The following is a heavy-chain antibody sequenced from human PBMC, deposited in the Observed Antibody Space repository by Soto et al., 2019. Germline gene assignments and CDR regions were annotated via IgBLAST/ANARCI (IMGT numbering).Heavy chain of an antibody. CDR2: IKQDGSEK. D-gene: IGHD6-6*01. CDR1: AFTFSSYW. Sequence: EVRLVESGGGLVQPGGSLRLSCAASAFTFSSYWMSWVRQAPGKGLEWVANIKQDGSEKYYVDSVKGRFTISRDNAKNSLYLQMNSLRAEVTSVYYCARDLFEAARRGQYAFDIWGQGTMVTVSS. J-gene: IGHJ3*02. V-gene: IGHV3-7*03. CDR3: ARDLFEAARRGQYAFDI.